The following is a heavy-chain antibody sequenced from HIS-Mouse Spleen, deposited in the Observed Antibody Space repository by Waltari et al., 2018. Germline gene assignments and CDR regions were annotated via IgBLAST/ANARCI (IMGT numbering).Heavy chain of an antibody. Sequence: QVQLQESGTGLVKPSQTLSLTRTLARGSISSGGYSWTCIRQQPGKGLEWIGYIYYSWDTYYNPALKSRVTISVDTYKNQFSLKLSSVTAADTAVYYCARSPYYDFWSGYSDNWFDPWGQGTLVTVSS. CDR2: IYYSWDT. CDR1: RGSISSGGYS. D-gene: IGHD3-3*01. J-gene: IGHJ5*02. CDR3: ARSPYYDFWSGYSDNWFDP. V-gene: IGHV4-31*03.